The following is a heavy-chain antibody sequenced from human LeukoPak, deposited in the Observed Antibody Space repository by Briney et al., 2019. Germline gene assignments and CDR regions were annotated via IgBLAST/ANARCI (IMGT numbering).Heavy chain of an antibody. J-gene: IGHJ4*02. CDR1: GGTFSSYA. Sequence: SVKVSCKASGGTFSSYAISWVRQAPGQGLEWMGGIIPIFGTANYAQKFQGRVTITADKSTSTAYMELSSLRSEDTAVYYCASLGSGEEMATIFHYWGQGTLVTVSS. CDR2: IIPIFGTA. CDR3: ASLGSGEEMATIFHY. V-gene: IGHV1-69*06. D-gene: IGHD5-24*01.